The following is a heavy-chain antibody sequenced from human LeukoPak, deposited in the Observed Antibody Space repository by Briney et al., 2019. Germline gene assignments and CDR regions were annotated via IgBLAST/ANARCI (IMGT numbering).Heavy chain of an antibody. CDR3: AKRPSDYGDYVTYFDY. J-gene: IGHJ4*02. CDR1: GFSFFSYG. CDR2: ISDDGRNK. V-gene: IGHV3-30*18. D-gene: IGHD4-17*01. Sequence: GGSLRLSCAASGFSFFSYGMHWVRQAPGKGLEGVGVISDDGRNKKYADSVKGRFTISRDNSKDTLYLQMNSLRDEDTAVYYCAKRPSDYGDYVTYFDYWGQGTLVTVSS.